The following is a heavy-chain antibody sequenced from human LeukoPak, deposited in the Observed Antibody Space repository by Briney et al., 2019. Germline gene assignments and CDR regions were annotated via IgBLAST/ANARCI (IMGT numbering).Heavy chain of an antibody. CDR3: AKELSGGWPFDY. D-gene: IGHD6-19*01. J-gene: IGHJ4*02. Sequence: GGSLRLSCAASGFTFSSYAMSWVRQAPGKGLEWVSGLSGSGGNTIYADSVMGRFTISRDNSKGTMFLQMNSLRAEDTAIYYCAKELSGGWPFDYWGQGALVTVSS. CDR2: LSGSGGNT. V-gene: IGHV3-23*01. CDR1: GFTFSSYA.